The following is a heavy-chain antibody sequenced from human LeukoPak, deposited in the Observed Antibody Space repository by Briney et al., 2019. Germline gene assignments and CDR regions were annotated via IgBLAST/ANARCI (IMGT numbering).Heavy chain of an antibody. V-gene: IGHV4-61*08. CDR3: ARDQGIVGAFDY. J-gene: IGHJ4*02. CDR2: IYYSGST. D-gene: IGHD3-22*01. Sequence: SQTLSLTCTVSGGSISSGGYYWSWIRQHPGKGLEWIGYIYYSGSTNYNPSLKSRVTIYVDTSKNQFSLKLSSVTAADTAVYYCARDQGIVGAFDYWGQGTLVTVSS. CDR1: GGSISSGGYY.